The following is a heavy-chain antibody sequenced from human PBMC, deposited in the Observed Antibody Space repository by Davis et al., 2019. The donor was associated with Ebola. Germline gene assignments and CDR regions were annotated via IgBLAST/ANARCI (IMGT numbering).Heavy chain of an antibody. CDR1: GFTFSSYG. D-gene: IGHD3-3*01. CDR3: ARLPYYDFWSGYYNDFDY. Sequence: GGSLRLSCAASGFTFSSYGMHWVRQAPGKGLEWVAVISYDGSNKYYADSVKGRFTISRDNSKNTLYLQMNSLRAEDTAVYYCARLPYYDFWSGYYNDFDYWGQGTLVTVSS. V-gene: IGHV3-30*19. J-gene: IGHJ4*02. CDR2: ISYDGSNK.